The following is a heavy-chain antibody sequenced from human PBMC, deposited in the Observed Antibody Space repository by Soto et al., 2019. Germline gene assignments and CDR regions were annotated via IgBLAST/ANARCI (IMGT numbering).Heavy chain of an antibody. D-gene: IGHD6-6*01. V-gene: IGHV3-30-3*01. CDR3: AREKYSSSSITLDY. J-gene: IGHJ4*02. CDR2: ISYDGSNK. Sequence: QMQLVESGGGVVQPGRSLRLSCAASGFTFSSYAMHWVRQAPGKGQEWVADISYDGSNKYYADSVKGRFTISRDNSKNTLYLQMNSLRAEDTAVYYCAREKYSSSSITLDYWGQGTLVTVSS. CDR1: GFTFSSYA.